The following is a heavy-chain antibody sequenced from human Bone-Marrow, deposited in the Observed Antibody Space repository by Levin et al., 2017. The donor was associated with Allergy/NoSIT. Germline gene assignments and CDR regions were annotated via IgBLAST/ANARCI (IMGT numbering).Heavy chain of an antibody. J-gene: IGHJ4*02. CDR1: GFTFSSYE. CDR2: ISSSGSTI. CDR3: AAGSGSYYKGYFDY. V-gene: IGHV3-48*03. Sequence: SGESLKISCAASGFTFSSYEMNWVRQAPGKGLEWVSYISSSGSTIYYADSVKGRFTISRDNAKNSLYLQMNSLRAEDTAVYYCAAGSGSYYKGYFDYWGQGTLVTVSS. D-gene: IGHD3-10*01.